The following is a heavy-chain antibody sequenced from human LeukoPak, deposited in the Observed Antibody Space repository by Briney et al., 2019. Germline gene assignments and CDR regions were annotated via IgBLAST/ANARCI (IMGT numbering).Heavy chain of an antibody. CDR1: GYTFTSYG. J-gene: IGHJ5*02. Sequence: ASVKVSCKAYGYTFTSYGISWVRQAPGQGLEWMGWISAYNGNTNYAQKLQGRVTMTTDTSTSTAYMELRSLRSDDTAVYYCARDRSPGGSRSRSNWFDPWGQGTLVTVSS. CDR3: ARDRSPGGSRSRSNWFDP. D-gene: IGHD3-10*01. V-gene: IGHV1-18*01. CDR2: ISAYNGNT.